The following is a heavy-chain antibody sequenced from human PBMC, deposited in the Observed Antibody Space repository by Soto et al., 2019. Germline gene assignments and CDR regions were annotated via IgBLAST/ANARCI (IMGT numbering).Heavy chain of an antibody. CDR3: ARESVCSGTSCPWDY. CDR2: IIPIFGTA. V-gene: IGHV1-69*13. CDR1: GGTFSSYA. Sequence: ASVKVSCKASGGTFSSYAISWVRQAPGQGLEWMGGIIPIFGTANYAQKFQGRVTMTAHASTSTAHMELRSLTSDDTAVYYCARESVCSGTSCPWDYWGQGTLVTVSS. D-gene: IGHD2-2*01. J-gene: IGHJ4*02.